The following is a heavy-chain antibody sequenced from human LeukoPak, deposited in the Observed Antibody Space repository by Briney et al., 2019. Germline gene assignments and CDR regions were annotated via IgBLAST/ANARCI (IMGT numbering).Heavy chain of an antibody. CDR1: GVSISSSSYY. CDR2: IYYSGST. J-gene: IGHJ4*02. V-gene: IGHV4-39*07. Sequence: SETLSLTCTVSGVSISSSSYYWGWIRQPPGKGLEWIGSIYYSGSTYYNPSLKSRVTISVDTSKNQFSLKLSSVTAADTAVYYCARGPPPDFDYWGRGTLVTVSS. CDR3: ARGPPPDFDY.